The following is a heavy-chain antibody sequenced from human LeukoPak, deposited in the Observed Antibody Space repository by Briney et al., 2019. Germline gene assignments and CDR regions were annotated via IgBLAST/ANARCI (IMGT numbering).Heavy chain of an antibody. CDR2: IYYSGST. Sequence: SETLSLTCTVSGGSINSYYWSWIRQPPGKGLEWIGYIYYSGSTNYNPSLKSRVTISVDTSKNQFSLKLSSVTAADTAVYYCARLGSDDAFDIWGQGTMVTVSS. CDR1: GGSINSYY. V-gene: IGHV4-59*08. J-gene: IGHJ3*02. CDR3: ARLGSDDAFDI.